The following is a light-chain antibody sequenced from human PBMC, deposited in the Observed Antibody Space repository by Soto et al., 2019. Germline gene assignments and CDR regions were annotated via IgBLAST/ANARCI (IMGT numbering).Light chain of an antibody. Sequence: QSALTQPRSVSGSPGQSVTISCTGTSSDVGGYNYVSWYQQHPGKAPKLMMYDVSKRPSGVPDRFSGSKSGNTASLTISGLQAEDEADYSCCSYAGSYTFYVFGTGTKLTVL. CDR3: CSYAGSYTFYV. CDR2: DVS. CDR1: SSDVGGYNY. V-gene: IGLV2-11*01. J-gene: IGLJ1*01.